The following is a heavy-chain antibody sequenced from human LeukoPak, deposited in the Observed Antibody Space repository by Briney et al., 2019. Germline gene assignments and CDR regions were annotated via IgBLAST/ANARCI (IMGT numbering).Heavy chain of an antibody. J-gene: IGHJ3*02. D-gene: IGHD6-13*01. CDR3: AREVEQQLGHDAFDI. Sequence: ASVKVSCKASGYTFTGYYMHWVRQAPGQGLEWMGWINPNSGGTNYAQKFQGWVTMTGDTSISTAYMELSRLRSDDTAVYYCAREVEQQLGHDAFDIWGQGTMVTVSS. CDR1: GYTFTGYY. V-gene: IGHV1-2*04. CDR2: INPNSGGT.